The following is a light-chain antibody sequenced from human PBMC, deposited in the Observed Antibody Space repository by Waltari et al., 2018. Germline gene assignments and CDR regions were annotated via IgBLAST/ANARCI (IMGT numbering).Light chain of an antibody. CDR2: WAS. CDR3: QQYFRAPYT. V-gene: IGKV4-1*01. Sequence: DIVLTQSPDSLAVSLGERATINCKSSQSVLYSSRDKNYLTWDQQKPGQPPKLLISWASARESGVPDRFSGSGSGTDFTLTISSRQAEDVAVYYCQQYFRAPYTFGQGTKLEIK. J-gene: IGKJ2*01. CDR1: QSVLYSSRDKNY.